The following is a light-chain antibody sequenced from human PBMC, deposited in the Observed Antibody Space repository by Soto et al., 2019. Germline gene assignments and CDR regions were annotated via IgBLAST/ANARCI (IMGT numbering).Light chain of an antibody. CDR1: SSNIGSNT. Sequence: QSVLTQPPSASGTPGQSVTISWSGSSSNIGSNTVNWYQQLPGTAPKLLIHANNQRPSGVPDRFSGSKSGTSASLAISWLQSEEADYYCAAWDDSLNGYVFGTGTKVTVL. CDR2: ANN. V-gene: IGLV1-44*01. CDR3: AAWDDSLNGYV. J-gene: IGLJ1*01.